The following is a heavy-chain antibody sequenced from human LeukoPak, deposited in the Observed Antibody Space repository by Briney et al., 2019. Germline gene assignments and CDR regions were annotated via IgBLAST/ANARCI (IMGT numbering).Heavy chain of an antibody. J-gene: IGHJ3*02. CDR2: ISSSSSYI. V-gene: IGHV3-21*01. D-gene: IGHD2-15*01. CDR3: ARGAYCSGGSCYYEDDAFDI. Sequence: GGSLRLSCAASGFTFSSYSMNWVRQAPGKGLEWVSSISSSSSYIYYADSVKGRFTSSRDNAKNSLYLQMNSLRAEDTAVYYCARGAYCSGGSCYYEDDAFDIWGQGTMVTVSS. CDR1: GFTFSSYS.